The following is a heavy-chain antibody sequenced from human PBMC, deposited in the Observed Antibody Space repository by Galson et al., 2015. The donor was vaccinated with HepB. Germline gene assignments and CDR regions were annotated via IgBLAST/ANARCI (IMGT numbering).Heavy chain of an antibody. Sequence: SCKVSEYTLTELSMHWVRQAPGKGLEWMGGFDPEDGETIYAQKFQGRVTMTEDTSTDTAYMELSSLRSEDTAVYYCATGVIDYYDSSGYYHYWGQGTLVTVSS. CDR2: FDPEDGET. CDR3: ATGVIDYYDSSGYYHY. J-gene: IGHJ4*02. D-gene: IGHD3-22*01. V-gene: IGHV1-24*01. CDR1: EYTLTELS.